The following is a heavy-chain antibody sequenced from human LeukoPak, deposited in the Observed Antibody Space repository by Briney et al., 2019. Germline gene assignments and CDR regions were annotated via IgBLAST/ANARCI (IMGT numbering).Heavy chain of an antibody. V-gene: IGHV4-59*01. D-gene: IGHD6-13*01. CDR1: GGSMSTYY. CDR3: ARRSWYVDY. Sequence: ASETLSLTCTVSGGSMSTYYWSWIRQPPGKGLEWIGYIYDSLSTDYNPSPKSRVTISVDMSKNQFSLKLASVTAADTAVYYCARRSWYVDYWGQGTLVTVSS. CDR2: IYDSLST. J-gene: IGHJ4*02.